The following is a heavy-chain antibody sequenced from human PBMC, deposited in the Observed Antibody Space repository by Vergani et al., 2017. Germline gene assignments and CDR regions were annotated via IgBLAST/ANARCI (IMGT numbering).Heavy chain of an antibody. CDR1: GFTFSNYG. CDR2: ISHDGNKK. V-gene: IGHV3-30*03. D-gene: IGHD3-10*01. J-gene: IGHJ6*02. Sequence: QVQLVESGGSVVQPGRSLRLSCAASGFTFSNYGLHWVRQAPGQGLEWVAVISHDGNKKYYVDSVKGRFTISRDNSKNTLYLYMNSLRADDTAVYYCARTGEWMRSNNGPPDYVFALDVWGQGTTVIVSS. CDR3: ARTGEWMRSNNGPPDYVFALDV.